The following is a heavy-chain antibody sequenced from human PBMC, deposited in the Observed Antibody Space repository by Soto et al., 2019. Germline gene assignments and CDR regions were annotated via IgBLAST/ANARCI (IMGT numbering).Heavy chain of an antibody. CDR3: ARRRYGSGARDLDY. CDR2: ITAYNGNT. J-gene: IGHJ4*02. Sequence: QVQLVQSGAEVKKPGASVKVSCKASGYTFTSYGITWVRQAPGQGLAWMGWITAYNGNTNYAQNLQGRGTMTTDTTTNTAYMELRGLRSDDTAVYYCARRRYGSGARDLDYWGQGTLVTVSS. V-gene: IGHV1-18*01. CDR1: GYTFTSYG. D-gene: IGHD3-10*01.